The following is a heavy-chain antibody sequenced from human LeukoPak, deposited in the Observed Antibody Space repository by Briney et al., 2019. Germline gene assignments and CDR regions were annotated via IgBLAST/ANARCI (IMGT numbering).Heavy chain of an antibody. CDR2: ISGSGHTT. Sequence: AGSLRLSCAASGFTFTSSAMSWVRQAPGKGLEWVSVISGSGHTTYYADSVKGRFTVSRDNSKDTTYLQMNSLRADDTAVYFCAKEPHMLTGYYTVYFEKWGQGTLVTVSS. CDR3: AKEPHMLTGYYTVYFEK. J-gene: IGHJ4*02. CDR1: GFTFTSSA. V-gene: IGHV3-23*01. D-gene: IGHD3-9*01.